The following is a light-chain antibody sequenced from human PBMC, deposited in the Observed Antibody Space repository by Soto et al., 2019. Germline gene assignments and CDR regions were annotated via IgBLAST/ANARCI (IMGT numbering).Light chain of an antibody. CDR3: QYYSRSPRT. CDR1: QSISSSY. V-gene: IGKV3-20*01. J-gene: IGKJ1*01. Sequence: EIVLTQSPGTLSLSAGERATLSCRASQSISSSYLAWYQQKPGQAPRLLIYGASSRATGIPDRFSGSGSGTDFTLTISRLEPEDFAVYYCQYYSRSPRTFGQGTTVEIK. CDR2: GAS.